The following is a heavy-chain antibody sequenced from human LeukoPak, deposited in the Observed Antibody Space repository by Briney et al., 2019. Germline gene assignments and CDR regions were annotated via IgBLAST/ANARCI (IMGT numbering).Heavy chain of an antibody. CDR1: GGSISSSSYY. Sequence: SETLSLTCTVSGGSISSSSYYWGWIRQPPGKGLEWIGSIYYSGSTYYNPSLKSRVTISVDTSKNQFSLKLSSVTAADTAVYYCARPRDIVVVTADDAFDIWGQGTMVTVSS. CDR3: ARPRDIVVVTADDAFDI. J-gene: IGHJ3*02. CDR2: IYYSGST. D-gene: IGHD2-21*02. V-gene: IGHV4-39*07.